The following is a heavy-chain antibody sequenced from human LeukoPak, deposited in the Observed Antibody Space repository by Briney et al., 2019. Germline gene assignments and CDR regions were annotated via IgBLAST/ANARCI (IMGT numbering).Heavy chain of an antibody. J-gene: IGHJ6*02. V-gene: IGHV3-23*01. D-gene: IGHD3-16*02. Sequence: GGSLRLSCAASGFTFSSYAMSWVRQAPGKGLEWVSAVSGSGGSTYYADSVKGRFTISRDNSKNTLYLQMNSLRAEDTAVYYCAMGSFDGRNYYYYGMDVWGQGTTVTVSS. CDR1: GFTFSSYA. CDR2: VSGSGGST. CDR3: AMGSFDGRNYYYYGMDV.